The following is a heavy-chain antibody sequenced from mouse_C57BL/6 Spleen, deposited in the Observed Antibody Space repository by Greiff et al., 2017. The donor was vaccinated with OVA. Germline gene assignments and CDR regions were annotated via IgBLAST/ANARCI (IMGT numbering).Heavy chain of an antibody. J-gene: IGHJ1*03. V-gene: IGHV1-53*01. CDR2: INPSNGGT. CDR3: ANDYNGNWYFDV. Sequence: VQLQQSGTELVKPGASVKLSCKASGYTFTSYWMHWVKQRPGQGLEWIGNINPSNGGTNYNEKFKSKATLTVDKSSSPAYMQLSSLTSEDSAVYYCANDYNGNWYFDVWGTGTTVTVSS. D-gene: IGHD2-4*01. CDR1: GYTFTSYW.